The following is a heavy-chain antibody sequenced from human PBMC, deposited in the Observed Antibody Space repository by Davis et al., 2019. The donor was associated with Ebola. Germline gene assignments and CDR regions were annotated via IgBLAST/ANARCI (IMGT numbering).Heavy chain of an antibody. CDR3: ARDGGSQTDEYFRH. CDR2: IYYSGST. V-gene: IGHV4-59*01. Sequence: PSETLSLTCTVSGGSISSYYWNWIRQPPGKGLEWIGYIYYSGSTKYSPSLKSRVTISVDMSKNQFSLKLTSVTTADTAVYYCARDGGSQTDEYFRHWGQGTLVTVSS. J-gene: IGHJ1*01. D-gene: IGHD1-26*01. CDR1: GGSISSYY.